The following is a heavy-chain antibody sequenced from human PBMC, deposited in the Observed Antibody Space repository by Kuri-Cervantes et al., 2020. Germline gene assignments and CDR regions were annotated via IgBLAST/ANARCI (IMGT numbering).Heavy chain of an antibody. D-gene: IGHD6-19*01. V-gene: IGHV3-30*02. CDR1: GFSFSDYG. Sequence: GESLKISCAASGFSFSDYGMHWVRQAPGKVLEWVAFIRYDGSKKYYADSVRGRFSILRDNSKNTLYLQMNSLRADDTAVYYCAKSALGSSVWPKNHYYYYMDVWSKGTTVTVSS. CDR2: IRYDGSKK. J-gene: IGHJ6*03. CDR3: AKSALGSSVWPKNHYYYYMDV.